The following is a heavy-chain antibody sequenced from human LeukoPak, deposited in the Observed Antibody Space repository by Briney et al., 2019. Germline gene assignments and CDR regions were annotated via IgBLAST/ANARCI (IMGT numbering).Heavy chain of an antibody. Sequence: GASVKVSCKASGYTFRNYGITWVRQAPGQGREWRAWIGTYNGNTDYAEKFQGRVIMTADTSTTTAHMELRSLSSDDTAVYYCARGRLKRVPFTKVAGALDYWGQGTRVTVSS. J-gene: IGHJ4*02. CDR2: IGTYNGNT. V-gene: IGHV1-18*01. D-gene: IGHD6-19*01. CDR1: GYTFRNYG. CDR3: ARGRLKRVPFTKVAGALDY.